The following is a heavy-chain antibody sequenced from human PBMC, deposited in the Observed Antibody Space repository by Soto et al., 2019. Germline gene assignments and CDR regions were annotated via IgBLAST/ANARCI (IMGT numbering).Heavy chain of an antibody. Sequence: QMQLQESGPGLVKPSETLSLACTVSGGSVSSPKYFWSWIRQPPGKELGWLAYIYNNGKTNYNPSLKSRATIAVDTAKNQCSLKLTSVTGADSAVYFCARTVMPVGNLPAFDHWGQGVLVTVSS. CDR2: IYNNGKT. D-gene: IGHD7-27*01. CDR1: GGSVSSPKYF. V-gene: IGHV4-61*01. J-gene: IGHJ4*02. CDR3: ARTVMPVGNLPAFDH.